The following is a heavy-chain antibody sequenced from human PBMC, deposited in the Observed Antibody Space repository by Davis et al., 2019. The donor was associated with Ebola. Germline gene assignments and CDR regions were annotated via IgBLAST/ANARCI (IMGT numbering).Heavy chain of an antibody. CDR3: ATQQDTSMFMNAFDV. CDR1: GGTFSSLA. D-gene: IGHD5-18*01. CDR2: IITISSTS. Sequence: SVKVSCKASGGTFSSLAISWVRQAPGQGLEWMGGIITISSTSDYGQKFQGRVTITADDSTTTAYMELRSLRSEDTAVYYCATQQDTSMFMNAFDVWGQGTMVTVSS. V-gene: IGHV1-69*13. J-gene: IGHJ3*01.